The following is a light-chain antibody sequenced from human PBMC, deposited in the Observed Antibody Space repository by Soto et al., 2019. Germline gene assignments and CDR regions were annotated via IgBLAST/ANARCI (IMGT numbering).Light chain of an antibody. Sequence: EIVLTQSPATLSLSPGERATLSCRANESVSHYLAWYQQKPGQAPRLLIYDTSNKATGIPARFSGSGSGTDFTLPISTLEPEDFAVYYCQQRISWPLTFGGGTKVEIK. CDR1: ESVSHY. CDR3: QQRISWPLT. V-gene: IGKV3-11*01. CDR2: DTS. J-gene: IGKJ4*01.